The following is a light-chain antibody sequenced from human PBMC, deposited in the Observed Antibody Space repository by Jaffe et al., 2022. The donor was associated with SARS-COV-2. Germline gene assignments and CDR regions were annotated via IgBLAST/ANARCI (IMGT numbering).Light chain of an antibody. CDR1: QSVSSRF. CDR3: QQYGSSPLT. J-gene: IGKJ4*01. V-gene: IGKV3-20*01. CDR2: GAS. Sequence: VLTQSPGTLSLSPGERVTLSCRASQSVSSRFFAWYQQKPGQAPRLLIYGASSRATGIPDRFSGSGSGTDFTLTISRLEPEDFAVYYCQQYGSSPLTFGGGTKVEIK.